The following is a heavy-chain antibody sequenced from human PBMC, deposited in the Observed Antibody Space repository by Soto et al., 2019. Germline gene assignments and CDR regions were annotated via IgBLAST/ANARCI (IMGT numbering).Heavy chain of an antibody. CDR3: ARGGGDRRDYYDSSGYYAFDI. D-gene: IGHD3-22*01. CDR2: IIPIFGIA. J-gene: IGHJ3*02. CDR1: GGTFSSYA. Sequence: ASVKVSCKASGGTFSSYAISWVRQAPGQGLEWMGGIIPIFGIANYAQKFQGRVTITADKSTSTAYMELSSLRSEDTAVYYCARGGGDRRDYYDSSGYYAFDIWGQGTMVTVSS. V-gene: IGHV1-69*10.